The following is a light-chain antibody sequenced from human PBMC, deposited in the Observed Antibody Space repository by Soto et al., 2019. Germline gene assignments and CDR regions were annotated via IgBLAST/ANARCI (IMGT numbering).Light chain of an antibody. V-gene: IGKV1-39*01. CDR1: QRISTY. Sequence: DIQLTQSPSVLSASVGDTVTITCRASQRISTYLNWFQQRPGKAPRLLIYAASTLQTGVSSNFSGSASGTDFTLTITSLQPEDFATYFCHQTYSIPPTFGQGTKV. J-gene: IGKJ1*01. CDR2: AAS. CDR3: HQTYSIPPT.